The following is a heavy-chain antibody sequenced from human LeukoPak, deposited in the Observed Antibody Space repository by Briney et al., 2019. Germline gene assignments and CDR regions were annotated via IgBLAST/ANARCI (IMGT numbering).Heavy chain of an antibody. CDR1: GGTFSSCA. V-gene: IGHV1-69*04. CDR2: IITIIGIA. D-gene: IGHD3-10*01. Sequence: SVTVSCKSSGGTFSSCAISWVRQAPGQGLEWMGRIITIIGIANYAQKFQGRVTITADRSTSTAYMELSSLRSEDTAVYYCASGTPEFMTMVRGVYYYYGMDVWSQGTTVTVSS. J-gene: IGHJ6*02. CDR3: ASGTPEFMTMVRGVYYYYGMDV.